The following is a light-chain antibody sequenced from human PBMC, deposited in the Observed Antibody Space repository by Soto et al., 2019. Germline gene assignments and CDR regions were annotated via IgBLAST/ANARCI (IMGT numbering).Light chain of an antibody. CDR1: QSISSW. J-gene: IGKJ1*01. CDR3: QQYNNWPL. Sequence: DIQMTQSPSTLSASVGDRVTITCWASQSISSWLAWYQQKPGQAPKLLIYKASILESGVPSRFSGSGSGTEFTLTISSLQSEDFAVYYCQQYNNWPLFGQGTKV. V-gene: IGKV1-5*03. CDR2: KAS.